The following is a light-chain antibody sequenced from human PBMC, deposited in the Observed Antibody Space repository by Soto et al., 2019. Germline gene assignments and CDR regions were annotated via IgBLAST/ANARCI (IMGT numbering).Light chain of an antibody. CDR3: QTWGTGIHV. J-gene: IGLJ1*01. CDR1: SGHSSYA. Sequence: QLVLTQSPSASASLGASVKLTCTLSSGHSSYAIAWHQQQPEKGPRYLMKLNSDGSHSKGDGIPDRFSGSSSGAERYLTISSLQSEDEAAYYCQTWGTGIHVFGTGTKRTVL. CDR2: LNSDGSH. V-gene: IGLV4-69*01.